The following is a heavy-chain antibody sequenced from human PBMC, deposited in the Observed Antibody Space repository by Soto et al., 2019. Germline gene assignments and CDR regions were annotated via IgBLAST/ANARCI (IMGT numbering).Heavy chain of an antibody. V-gene: IGHV3-30-3*01. Sequence: GGSLRLSCAASGFTFSSHAMHWVRQAPGKGLEWVAVISYDGSNKYYADSVKGRFTISRDNSKNTLYLQMNSLRAEDTAVYYCARDQYQLLSSWFDPWGQGTLVTVSS. D-gene: IGHD2-2*01. CDR2: ISYDGSNK. J-gene: IGHJ5*02. CDR1: GFTFSSHA. CDR3: ARDQYQLLSSWFDP.